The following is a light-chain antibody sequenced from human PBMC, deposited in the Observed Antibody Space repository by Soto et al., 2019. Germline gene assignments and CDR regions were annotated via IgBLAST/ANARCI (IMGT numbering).Light chain of an antibody. V-gene: IGLV2-14*01. CDR2: EVS. CDR1: SSDVGGYNY. Sequence: QSALTQPASVSGSSGQSITISCTGTSSDVGGYNYVSWYQQHPAKAPKLMIYEVSNRPSGVSHRFSGSKSGNTASLTISGLQAEDEADYYCFSYTTSSTLVFGGGTQLTVL. CDR3: FSYTTSSTLV. J-gene: IGLJ7*01.